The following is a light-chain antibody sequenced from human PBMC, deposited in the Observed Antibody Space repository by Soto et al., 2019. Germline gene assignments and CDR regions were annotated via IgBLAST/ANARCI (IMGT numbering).Light chain of an antibody. CDR2: DAS. CDR3: QQRSTWPLLS. CDR1: QSVSSY. Sequence: EIVLTQSPATLSLSPGERATLSCRASQSVSSYLAWYQHQPGQAPRLLIFDASNRAIGIPARFSGGGSGTDFTLTISSLEPEDFAVYYCQQRSTWPLLSFGGGTRVEIK. V-gene: IGKV3-11*01. J-gene: IGKJ4*01.